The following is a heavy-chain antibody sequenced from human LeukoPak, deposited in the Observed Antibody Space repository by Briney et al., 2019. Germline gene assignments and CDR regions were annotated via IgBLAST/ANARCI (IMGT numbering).Heavy chain of an antibody. Sequence: ASVKVSCKASGYTFTDYYIHWVRQAPGQGLEWMGWINPNSGGTNYAQNFQGRVTMTTDTSTSTAYMELRSLRSDDTAVYYCARDYDILTGYSSVYFDYWGQGTLVTVSS. CDR2: INPNSGGT. CDR1: GYTFTDYY. V-gene: IGHV1-2*02. J-gene: IGHJ4*02. CDR3: ARDYDILTGYSSVYFDY. D-gene: IGHD3-9*01.